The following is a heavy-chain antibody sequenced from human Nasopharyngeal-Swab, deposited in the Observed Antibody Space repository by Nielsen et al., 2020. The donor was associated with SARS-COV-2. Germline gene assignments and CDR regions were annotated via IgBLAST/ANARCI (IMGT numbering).Heavy chain of an antibody. D-gene: IGHD6-19*01. CDR1: GYTFTSYG. CDR2: ISAYNGNT. Sequence: ASVKVSCKASGYTFTSYGISWVRQAPGQGLEWMGWISAYNGNTNYAQKLQGRVTMTTDTSTSTAYMELRSLRSDDTAVYYCAKDRGWTYSSGWNYFDYWGQGTLVTVSS. J-gene: IGHJ4*02. V-gene: IGHV1-18*01. CDR3: AKDRGWTYSSGWNYFDY.